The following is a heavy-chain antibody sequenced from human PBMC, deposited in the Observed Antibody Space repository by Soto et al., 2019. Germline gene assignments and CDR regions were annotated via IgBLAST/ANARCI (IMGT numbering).Heavy chain of an antibody. CDR2: ISAHNGNT. CDR1: GYTFTSYG. Sequence: QVHRVQSGAEVKKPGASVKVSCKASGYTFTSYGITWVRQAPGQGLEWMGWISAHNGNTDYAQKRQGRVIVTRDTSTSTAYMELRSLRSDDTAVYYCARGRYGDYWGQGALVTVSS. J-gene: IGHJ4*02. D-gene: IGHD1-1*01. V-gene: IGHV1-18*01. CDR3: ARGRYGDY.